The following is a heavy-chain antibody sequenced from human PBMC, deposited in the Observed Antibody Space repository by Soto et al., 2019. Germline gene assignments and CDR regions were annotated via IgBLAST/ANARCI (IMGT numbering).Heavy chain of an antibody. D-gene: IGHD6-6*01. J-gene: IGHJ6*02. V-gene: IGHV5-10-1*01. Sequence: PVEDLKTSCTCSGYSFTHYWISWVRQMPGKRLGWMGESDPRDSHTNYSQSFQGHATMPTDKSGDTAYLPWGSLNASDGARYYCARHYGGSSFMDLWGQGTTVTVSS. CDR1: GYSFTHYW. CDR3: ARHYGGSSFMDL. CDR2: SDPRDSHT.